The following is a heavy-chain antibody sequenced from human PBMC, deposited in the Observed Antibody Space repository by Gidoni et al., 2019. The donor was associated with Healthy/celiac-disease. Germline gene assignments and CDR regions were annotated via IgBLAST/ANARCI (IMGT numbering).Heavy chain of an antibody. J-gene: IGHJ6*03. D-gene: IGHD2-2*01. CDR2: ISGSGGST. CDR1: GFTFSSYA. CDR3: AKDSVVPESYYMDV. Sequence: EVQLLESGGGLVQPGGSLRLSCAASGFTFSSYAMSWVRQAPGKGLEWFSAISGSGGSTYYADSVKCRFTISRDNSKNTLYLQMNSLRAEDTAVYYCAKDSVVPESYYMDVWGKGTTVTVSS. V-gene: IGHV3-23*01.